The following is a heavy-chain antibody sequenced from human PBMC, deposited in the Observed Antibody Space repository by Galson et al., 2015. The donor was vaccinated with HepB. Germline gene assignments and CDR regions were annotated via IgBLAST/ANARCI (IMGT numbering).Heavy chain of an antibody. CDR1: GFTVSSNY. CDR2: INPDGNAK. CDR3: ARVWDGSGSYLFFFANDY. Sequence: SLRLSCADSGFTVSSNYMSWVRQAPGKGLEWMAFINPDGNAKFYVDSVEGRFTISRDNAKNSLYLQMNSLRAEDTAVYYCARVWDGSGSYLFFFANDYWGQGTLVTVSS. V-gene: IGHV3-7*03. J-gene: IGHJ4*02. D-gene: IGHD3-10*01.